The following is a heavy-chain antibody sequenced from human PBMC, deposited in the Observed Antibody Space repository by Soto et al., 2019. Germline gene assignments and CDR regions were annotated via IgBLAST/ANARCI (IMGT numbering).Heavy chain of an antibody. Sequence: GESLKISCKGSGYSFTSYWIGWVRQMPGKGLEWMGIIYPGDSDTRYSPSFHGQVTISADKSISTAYLQWSSLKASDTAMYYCARSCCSGGSCYWTFYYWGQGTLVTVSS. CDR1: GYSFTSYW. D-gene: IGHD2-15*01. CDR3: ARSCCSGGSCYWTFYY. CDR2: IYPGDSDT. J-gene: IGHJ4*02. V-gene: IGHV5-51*01.